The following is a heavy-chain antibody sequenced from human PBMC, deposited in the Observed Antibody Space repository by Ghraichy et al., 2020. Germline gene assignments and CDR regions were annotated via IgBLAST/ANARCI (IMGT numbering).Heavy chain of an antibody. CDR1: GFTFSSYE. CDR2: ISSSGSTT. V-gene: IGHV3-48*03. Sequence: GGSLRLSCAASGFTFSSYEMNWVRQAPGKGLEWVSCISSSGSTTYYADSVKGRFTISRDNAKNSLYLQMNSLRAEDTAIYYCARGSYYNDTTGYLDYWGQGTLVTVSS. CDR3: ARGSYYNDTTGYLDY. D-gene: IGHD3-22*01. J-gene: IGHJ4*02.